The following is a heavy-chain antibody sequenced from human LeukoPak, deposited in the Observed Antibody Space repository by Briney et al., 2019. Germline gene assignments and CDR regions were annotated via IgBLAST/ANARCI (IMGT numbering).Heavy chain of an antibody. V-gene: IGHV5-51*01. CDR3: ARLGEGFYYDGYGYNF. CDR2: IYPGDSET. D-gene: IGHD3-22*01. Sequence: GESLKISCKGSGYRFSNYRLAWVRQMPGKGLEWMGIIYPGDSETTYSPSFQGHVTISADKSVTTAYLQWSSLKASDTAMYYCARLGEGFYYDGYGYNFWGQGTLVTVSS. CDR1: GYRFSNYR. J-gene: IGHJ4*02.